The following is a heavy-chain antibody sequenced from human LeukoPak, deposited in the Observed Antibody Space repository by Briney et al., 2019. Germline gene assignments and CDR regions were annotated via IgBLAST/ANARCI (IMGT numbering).Heavy chain of an antibody. Sequence: PSETLSLTCAVYDGSFNDYFWSWVRQPPGKGLEWIGEINHSGSTNYNPSLKRRVSLSLDTSKNQFSLKLSSVTAADTAVYYCAQHLRRRFFSRTLGFDPWGQGTLVTVSS. D-gene: IGHD3-3*01. J-gene: IGHJ5*02. CDR2: INHSGST. V-gene: IGHV4-34*01. CDR3: AQHLRRRFFSRTLGFDP. CDR1: DGSFNDYF.